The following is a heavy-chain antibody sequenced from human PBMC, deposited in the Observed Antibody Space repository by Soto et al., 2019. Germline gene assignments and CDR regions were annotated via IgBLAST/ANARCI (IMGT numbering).Heavy chain of an antibody. V-gene: IGHV1-46*01. Sequence: QVQLVQSGAEVKKPGASVKVSCKASGYTFTSYYMHWVRQAPGQGLEWMGIINPSGGSTSYAQKFKGRVTMTRDTSTSTVYMELSSLRSEDTAVYYCARDSLAAAGTPYWYFDLWGRGTLVTVSS. CDR2: INPSGGST. CDR1: GYTFTSYY. CDR3: ARDSLAAAGTPYWYFDL. D-gene: IGHD6-13*01. J-gene: IGHJ2*01.